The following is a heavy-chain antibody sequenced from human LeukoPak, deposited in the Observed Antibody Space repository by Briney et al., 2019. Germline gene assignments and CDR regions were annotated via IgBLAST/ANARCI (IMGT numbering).Heavy chain of an antibody. Sequence: PGGSPRLSCSASGFRFSSYAMHWVRQAPGKGLEYVSAISTNGGSTYYADSVKGRFTISRDNSKNTLYLQMSSLRVEDTSVYYCVKSIVGTTTGRRAFDIWGQGTMVTVSS. D-gene: IGHD1-26*01. J-gene: IGHJ3*02. V-gene: IGHV3-64D*06. CDR2: ISTNGGST. CDR3: VKSIVGTTTGRRAFDI. CDR1: GFRFSSYA.